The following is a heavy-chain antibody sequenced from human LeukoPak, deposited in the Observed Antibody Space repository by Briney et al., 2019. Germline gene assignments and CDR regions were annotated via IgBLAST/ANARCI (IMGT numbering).Heavy chain of an antibody. D-gene: IGHD3-16*02. J-gene: IGHJ3*02. CDR1: GFTFSSFW. Sequence: GGSLRLSCAAAGFTFSSFWMHLVRPAPGKGLVWVSHTNSDGSTTDYADSVRGRFTISRDNSKNTVYLQMNSLRVEDTAVYYCAKVVATIPPLWDYVWGSYRYVAFDIWGQGTMVTVSS. V-gene: IGHV3-74*01. CDR2: TNSDGSTT. CDR3: AKVVATIPPLWDYVWGSYRYVAFDI.